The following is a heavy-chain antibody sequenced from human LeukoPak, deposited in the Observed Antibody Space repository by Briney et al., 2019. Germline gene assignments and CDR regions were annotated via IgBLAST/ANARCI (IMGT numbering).Heavy chain of an antibody. CDR1: GGTFSNYY. CDR2: INHSGST. Sequence: SETLSLTCAVYGGTFSNYYWSWIRQPPGKGLEWIGAINHSGSTNYNPSLKSRVTISVDTSKNQFSLKLTSVTAADTAVYYCARGRKFITYYYDSSGYYYSYWGQGTLVTVSS. V-gene: IGHV4-34*01. J-gene: IGHJ4*02. CDR3: ARGRKFITYYYDSSGYYYSY. D-gene: IGHD3-22*01.